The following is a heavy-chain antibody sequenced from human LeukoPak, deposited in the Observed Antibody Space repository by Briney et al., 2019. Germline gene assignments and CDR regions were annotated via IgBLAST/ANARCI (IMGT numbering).Heavy chain of an antibody. CDR2: MNPNSGNT. V-gene: IGHV1-8*01. CDR3: ARASQWLAYNWFDP. CDR1: GYTFTSYD. Sequence: APVKVSCKASGYTFTSYDINWVRQATGQGLEWMGWMNPNSGNTGYAQKFQGRVTMTRNTSISTAYMELSSLRSEDTAVYYCARASQWLAYNWFDPWGQGTLVTVSS. D-gene: IGHD6-19*01. J-gene: IGHJ5*02.